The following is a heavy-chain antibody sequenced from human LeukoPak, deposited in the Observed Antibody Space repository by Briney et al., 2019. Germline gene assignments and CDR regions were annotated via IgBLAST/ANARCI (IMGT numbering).Heavy chain of an antibody. D-gene: IGHD3-22*01. CDR3: AGGGNYYDSSGYLAPGY. CDR1: GYTFTSYY. V-gene: IGHV1-46*01. CDR2: INPSSGST. J-gene: IGHJ4*02. Sequence: GASVKVSCKASGYTFTSYYMHWVRQAPGQGLEWMGIINPSSGSTSYAQKFQGRVTMTRDTSTSTVYMELSSLRSEDTAVYYCAGGGNYYDSSGYLAPGYWGQGTLVTVSS.